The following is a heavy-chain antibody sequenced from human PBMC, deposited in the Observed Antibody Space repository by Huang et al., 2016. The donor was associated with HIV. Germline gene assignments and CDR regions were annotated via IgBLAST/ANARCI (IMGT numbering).Heavy chain of an antibody. CDR3: ARGFNYYASDNLGVYYFDS. V-gene: IGHV4-34*02. CDR2: INHNGKI. CDR1: GGAFRGSS. Sequence: QVQLKQWGAGLLKPSETLSLTCAVYGGAFRGSSWTWIGQFPEKCLEWIGYINHNGKILYNPSLSARVTISTDTSKNHFSLHLTAVTAADTALYYCARGFNYYASDNLGVYYFDSWGLGTLVTVSP. D-gene: IGHD3-10*01. J-gene: IGHJ4*02.